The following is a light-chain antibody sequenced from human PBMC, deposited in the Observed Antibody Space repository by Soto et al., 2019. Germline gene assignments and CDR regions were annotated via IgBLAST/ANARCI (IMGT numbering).Light chain of an antibody. Sequence: QSALTQPASVSGSPGQSITISCTGTTSDVGGYNYVSWYQQHPGKVPKLLIHEVSNRPSGVSNRFSGSKFGNTASLTISGLQAEDEADYYCLSKTSSISYVFGTGTKLTVL. CDR3: LSKTSSISYV. J-gene: IGLJ1*01. CDR1: TSDVGGYNY. V-gene: IGLV2-14*01. CDR2: EVS.